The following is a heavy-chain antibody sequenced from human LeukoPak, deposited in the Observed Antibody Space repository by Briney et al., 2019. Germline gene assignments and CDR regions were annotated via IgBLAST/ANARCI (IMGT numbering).Heavy chain of an antibody. Sequence: GGSLRLSCAASGFTVNSNYMSWVRQAPGKGLEWVSVIYSGGSTYYADSVKGRFTISRDNSKNTLYLQMNSLRAEDTAVYYCARGQGYSGYADYYYYGMDVWGKGTTVTVSS. D-gene: IGHD5-12*01. CDR3: ARGQGYSGYADYYYYGMDV. J-gene: IGHJ6*04. CDR1: GFTVNSNY. CDR2: IYSGGST. V-gene: IGHV3-53*01.